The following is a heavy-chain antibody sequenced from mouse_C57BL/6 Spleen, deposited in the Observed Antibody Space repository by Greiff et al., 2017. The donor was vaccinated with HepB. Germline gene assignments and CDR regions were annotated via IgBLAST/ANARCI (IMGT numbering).Heavy chain of an antibody. CDR1: GYAFSSSW. CDR2: IYPGDGDT. D-gene: IGHD4-1*01. CDR3: ARELGSNWDGRDY. V-gene: IGHV1-82*01. Sequence: VQLQQSGPELVKPGASAKISCKASGYAFSSSWMNWVKQRPGKGLEWIGRIYPGDGDTNYNGKFKGKATLTADKSSSTAYMQLSSLTSEDSAVYFCARELGSNWDGRDYWGQGTTLTVSS. J-gene: IGHJ2*01.